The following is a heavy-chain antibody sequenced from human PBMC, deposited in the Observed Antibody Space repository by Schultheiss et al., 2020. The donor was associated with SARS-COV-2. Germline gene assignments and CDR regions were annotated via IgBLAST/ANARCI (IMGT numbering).Heavy chain of an antibody. CDR2: IGTAGDT. V-gene: IGHV3-13*01. Sequence: GGSLRLSCAASGFTFSSYDMHWVRQATGKGLEWVSAIGTAGDTYYPGSVKGRFTISRENAKNSLYLQMNRLTVGDTAVYYCARKWMDVWGKGTTVTVSS. J-gene: IGHJ6*04. CDR3: ARKWMDV. CDR1: GFTFSSYD. D-gene: IGHD2-8*01.